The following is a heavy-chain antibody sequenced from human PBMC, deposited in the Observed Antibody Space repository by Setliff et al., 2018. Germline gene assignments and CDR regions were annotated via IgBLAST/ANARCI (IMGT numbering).Heavy chain of an antibody. J-gene: IGHJ5*02. CDR3: ARDITREPYTGGFYHFDP. CDR2: IFQSGIT. Sequence: PSETLSLTCAVSGFSITNGYYWGWIRQSPGKQLEWIGNIFQSGITFYNPSLKSRVTISLDPSQNQFSLKLRSVTAADTAVYYCARDITREPYTGGFYHFDPWGQGALVTVSS. CDR1: GFSITNGYY. D-gene: IGHD3-16*01. V-gene: IGHV4-38-2*02.